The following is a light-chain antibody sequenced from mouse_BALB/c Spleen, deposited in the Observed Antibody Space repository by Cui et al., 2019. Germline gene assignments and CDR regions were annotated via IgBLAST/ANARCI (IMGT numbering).Light chain of an antibody. CDR2: LTS. CDR1: SSVSY. CDR3: QQWSSNPLT. Sequence: IVLTHSPALMYASPGEKVTMTCSASSSVSYMYWYQQKPRSSPKPWIYLTSNLASGVPARFSGSGSGTSYSLTISSMEAEDAATYYCQQWSSNPLTFGAGTKLELK. V-gene: IGKV4-68*01. J-gene: IGKJ5*01.